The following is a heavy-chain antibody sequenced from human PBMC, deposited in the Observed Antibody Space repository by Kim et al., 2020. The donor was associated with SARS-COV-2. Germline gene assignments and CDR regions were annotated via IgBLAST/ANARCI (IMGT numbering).Heavy chain of an antibody. Sequence: SVKVSCKASGGTFSSYTISWVRQAPGQGLEWMGRIIPILGIANYAQKFQGRVTITADKSTSTAYMELSSLRSEDTAVYYCARGFSGYYPPDYWGQGTLVTVSS. CDR1: GGTFSSYT. D-gene: IGHD3-22*01. J-gene: IGHJ4*02. CDR2: IIPILGIA. V-gene: IGHV1-69*02. CDR3: ARGFSGYYPPDY.